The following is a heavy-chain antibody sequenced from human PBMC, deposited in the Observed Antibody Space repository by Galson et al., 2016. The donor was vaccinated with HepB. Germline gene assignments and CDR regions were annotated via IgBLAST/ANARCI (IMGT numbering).Heavy chain of an antibody. CDR2: IITVFGLA. CDR1: GGTFSSYA. D-gene: IGHD3-10*01. Sequence: SVKVSCKASGGTFSSYAISWVREAPGQGLEWMGGIITVFGLASYSQKFQGRVTITSDKSTSTSYMELSSLKSEDTAVYYCARSYGPFYYYLDVWGKGTTVTVSS. J-gene: IGHJ6*03. V-gene: IGHV1-69*10. CDR3: ARSYGPFYYYLDV.